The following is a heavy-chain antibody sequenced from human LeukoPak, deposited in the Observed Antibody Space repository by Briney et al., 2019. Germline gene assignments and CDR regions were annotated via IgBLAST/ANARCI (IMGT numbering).Heavy chain of an antibody. V-gene: IGHV3-11*01. Sequence: GGSLRLSCAASGFTFSDYYMSWIRQAPGKGLEWVSYISSSGSTIYYADSVKGRFTISRDNAKNSLYLQMNSLRAEDTAVYYCARDQVDTAMVRDPFDYWGQGTLVTVST. D-gene: IGHD5-18*01. CDR2: ISSSGSTI. CDR3: ARDQVDTAMVRDPFDY. CDR1: GFTFSDYY. J-gene: IGHJ4*02.